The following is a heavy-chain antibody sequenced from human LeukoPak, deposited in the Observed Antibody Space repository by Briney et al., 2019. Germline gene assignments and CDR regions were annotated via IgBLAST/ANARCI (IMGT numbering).Heavy chain of an antibody. Sequence: GASVKVSCKASGYTFTSYYMHWVRQAPGQGLEWMGIINPSGGSTSYAQKFQGKVTMTRDTSTSTVYMELSSLRSEDTAVYYCARLSRPFADYYDSSGYSNFDYWGQGTLVTVSS. CDR2: INPSGGST. V-gene: IGHV1-46*01. J-gene: IGHJ4*02. CDR3: ARLSRPFADYYDSSGYSNFDY. D-gene: IGHD3-22*01. CDR1: GYTFTSYY.